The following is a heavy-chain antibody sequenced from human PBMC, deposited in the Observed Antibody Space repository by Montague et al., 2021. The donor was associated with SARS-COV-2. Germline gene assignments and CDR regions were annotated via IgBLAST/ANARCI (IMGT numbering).Heavy chain of an antibody. CDR1: GDSISNSNW. Sequence: SETLSLTCTVSGDSISNSNWWTWVRQSPGRGLEWIGEIFRSGDSNYNPSLKSPVTMSVDMLRNQFSLSLSNVTAADTAIYYCVRGGTMTVVVFDYWGQGTLVTVSS. J-gene: IGHJ4*02. D-gene: IGHD3-22*01. CDR3: VRGGTMTVVVFDY. CDR2: IFRSGDS. V-gene: IGHV4-4*02.